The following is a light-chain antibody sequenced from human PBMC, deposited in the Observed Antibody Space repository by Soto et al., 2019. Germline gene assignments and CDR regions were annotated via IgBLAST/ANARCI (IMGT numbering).Light chain of an antibody. CDR2: DVS. CDR1: SSDVGGYNY. J-gene: IGLJ1*01. V-gene: IGLV2-14*01. CDR3: SSYTSSSTPFYV. Sequence: QSVLTQPASVSGSPGQSITISFTGTSSDVGGYNYVSCYQQHPGKAPKLMIYDVSNRPSGVSNRFSGSKSGNTASLTISGLQAEDEADYYCSSYTSSSTPFYVFGTGTKLTVL.